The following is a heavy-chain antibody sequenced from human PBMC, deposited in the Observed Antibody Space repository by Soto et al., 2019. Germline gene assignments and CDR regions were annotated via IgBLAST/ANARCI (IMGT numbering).Heavy chain of an antibody. CDR2: ISYDGSNK. J-gene: IGHJ4*02. CDR1: GFTFSSYA. Sequence: VQLVESGGGVVQPGRSLRLSCAASGFTFSSYAMHWVRQAPGKGLEWVAVISYDGSNKYYADSVKGRFTISRDNSKNTLYLQMNSLRAEDTAVYYCASTSDYGDYYQGDYWGQGTLVTVSS. CDR3: ASTSDYGDYYQGDY. D-gene: IGHD4-17*01. V-gene: IGHV3-30-3*01.